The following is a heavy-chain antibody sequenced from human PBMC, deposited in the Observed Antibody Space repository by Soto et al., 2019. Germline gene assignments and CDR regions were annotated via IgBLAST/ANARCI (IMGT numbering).Heavy chain of an antibody. Sequence: ASVKVSCKASGYIFTTYALHWVRQAPGQRPEWMGWINGGNGNAEYSQKFRGRVTMTRDTSANTAYMELRSLRSEDTAVYYCARPERTADYFDYWGQGTLVTVSS. J-gene: IGHJ4*02. CDR2: INGGNGNA. CDR1: GYIFTTYA. CDR3: ARPERTADYFDY. V-gene: IGHV1-3*01.